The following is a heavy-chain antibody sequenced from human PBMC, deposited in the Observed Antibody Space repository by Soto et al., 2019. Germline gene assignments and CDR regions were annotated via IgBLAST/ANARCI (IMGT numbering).Heavy chain of an antibody. V-gene: IGHV3-30*18. D-gene: IGHD3-3*01. J-gene: IGHJ4*02. CDR2: LSYDGSDN. CDR1: GFTFSNSS. Sequence: QVQLVESGGGVVQPGRSLRLSCAASGFTFSNSSMHWVRQTPDKGLEWVAFLSYDGSDNYYEDSVKGRFTISRDNSKNTLQLQINSLRDENTAVYYCAKDSNTVFGVVTYDFDYWGQGTLVTVSS. CDR3: AKDSNTVFGVVTYDFDY.